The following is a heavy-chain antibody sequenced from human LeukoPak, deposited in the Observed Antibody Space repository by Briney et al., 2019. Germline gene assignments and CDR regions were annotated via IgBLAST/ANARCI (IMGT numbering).Heavy chain of an antibody. V-gene: IGHV3-7*01. D-gene: IGHD2-2*02. CDR1: GFTFSSYA. CDR3: ARGWGDCAMISCYTGGDVFDI. CDR2: IKQDGSEK. Sequence: GGSLRLSCAASGFTFSSYAMSWVRQAPGKGLEWVANIKQDGSEKYYVDSVKGRFTISRDNAKKSLYLQMASLRAEDTAVYYCARGWGDCAMISCYTGGDVFDIWGQGTMVTVSS. J-gene: IGHJ3*02.